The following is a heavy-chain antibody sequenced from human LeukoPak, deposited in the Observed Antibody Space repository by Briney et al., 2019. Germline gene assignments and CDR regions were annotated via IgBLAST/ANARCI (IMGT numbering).Heavy chain of an antibody. CDR3: ARGSPYGYYFDF. J-gene: IGHJ4*02. CDR1: AGSISSDF. Sequence: SETLSLTCTVSAGSISSDFWSWIRQPPGKGLEWIGYIYYSGSTNYNLSLKSRVAISVDTSKNQFSLKLSSVTAADTAVYYCARGSPYGYYFDFRGQGTLVTVSS. CDR2: IYYSGST. V-gene: IGHV4-59*01. D-gene: IGHD4-17*01.